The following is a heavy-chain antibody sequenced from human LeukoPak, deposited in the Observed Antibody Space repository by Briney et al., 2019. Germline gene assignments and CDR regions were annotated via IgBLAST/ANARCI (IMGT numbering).Heavy chain of an antibody. Sequence: PSETLSLTCTVSGDSSSSYFFNWIRQPPGKGLEWIGYIYYSGSTNYNPSLKSRVTMSVDTSKNQFSLKPTSVTAADTAVYYCARHRDGWFDPWGQGTLVTVSS. V-gene: IGHV4-59*08. D-gene: IGHD5-24*01. CDR1: GDSSSSYF. CDR2: IYYSGST. CDR3: ARHRDGWFDP. J-gene: IGHJ5*02.